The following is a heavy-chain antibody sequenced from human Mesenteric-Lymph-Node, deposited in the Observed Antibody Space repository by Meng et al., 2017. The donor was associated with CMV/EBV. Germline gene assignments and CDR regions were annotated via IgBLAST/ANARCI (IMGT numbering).Heavy chain of an antibody. CDR3: ASFYPYQLKD. Sequence: LSLPCAVYGGSFSGYYWSWIRQPPGKGLEWIGEINHSGSTNYNPSLKSRVTISVDTSKNQFSLKLSSVTAADTAVYYCASFYPYQLKDWGQGTLVTVSS. CDR1: GGSFSGYY. D-gene: IGHD2-2*01. CDR2: INHSGST. V-gene: IGHV4-34*01. J-gene: IGHJ4*02.